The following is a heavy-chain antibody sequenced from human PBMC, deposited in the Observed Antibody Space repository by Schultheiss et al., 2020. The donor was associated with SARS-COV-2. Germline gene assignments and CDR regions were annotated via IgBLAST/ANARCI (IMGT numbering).Heavy chain of an antibody. V-gene: IGHV4-39*07. CDR3: ARALVSGSGYHHL. D-gene: IGHD3-22*01. Sequence: SETLSLTCTVSGGSVSSGSYYWGWIRQPPGKGLEWIGSIYYSGSTNYNPSLKSRVTISVDTSKNQFSLKLSSVTAEDTAVYYCARALVSGSGYHHLWGRGTLVTVSS. CDR1: GGSVSSGSYY. J-gene: IGHJ2*01. CDR2: IYYSGST.